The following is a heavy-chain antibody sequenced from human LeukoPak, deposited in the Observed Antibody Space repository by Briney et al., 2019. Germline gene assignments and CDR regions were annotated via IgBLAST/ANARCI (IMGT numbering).Heavy chain of an antibody. CDR2: ISSSGSTI. D-gene: IGHD3-10*01. CDR3: AREKSGSGSYLTHFDY. V-gene: IGHV3-48*03. CDR1: GFTFSSYE. J-gene: IGHJ4*02. Sequence: GGSLRLSCAASGFTFSSYEMNWVRQAPGKGLEWVSYISSSGSTIYYADSVKGRFTISRDNAKNSLYPQMNSLRAEDTAVYYCAREKSGSGSYLTHFDYWGQGTLVTVSS.